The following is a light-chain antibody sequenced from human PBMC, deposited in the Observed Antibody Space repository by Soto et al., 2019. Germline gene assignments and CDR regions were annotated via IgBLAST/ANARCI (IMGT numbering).Light chain of an antibody. CDR1: INDVGGYNY. J-gene: IGLJ1*01. Sequence: QSALTQPPSASGAPGQSVTISCAGTINDVGGYNYVSWYQQHPGKVPQLMIYQVTKRPSGVPDRFSASKSDTTASLPISWLQAGDEGDYYCMSYAGGNRFVFGTGTKLTVL. CDR2: QVT. V-gene: IGLV2-8*01. CDR3: MSYAGGNRFV.